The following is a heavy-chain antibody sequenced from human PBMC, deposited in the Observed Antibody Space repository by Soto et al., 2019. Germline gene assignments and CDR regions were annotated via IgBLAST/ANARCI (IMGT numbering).Heavy chain of an antibody. Sequence: QVQLQESGPGLVKPSQTLSLTCTVSGGSISSGGYYWSWIRQHPGKGLEWIGYIYYSGSTYYNPFLKSRVTISVDTSKNQFSLKLSSVTAADTAVYYCARDRPGGATTDRYYYYGMDVWGQGTTVTVSS. CDR1: GGSISSGGYY. CDR2: IYYSGST. CDR3: ARDRPGGATTDRYYYYGMDV. D-gene: IGHD1-26*01. V-gene: IGHV4-31*03. J-gene: IGHJ6*02.